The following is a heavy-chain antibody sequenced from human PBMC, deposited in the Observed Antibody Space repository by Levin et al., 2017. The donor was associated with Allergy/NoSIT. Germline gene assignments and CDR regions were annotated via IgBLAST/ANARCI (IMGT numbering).Heavy chain of an antibody. V-gene: IGHV1-69*04. CDR1: GGTFSSYA. D-gene: IGHD2-2*01. J-gene: IGHJ6*03. CDR2: IIPILGIA. CDR3: ARALPAAIDYYYYMDV. Sequence: SVKVSCKASGGTFSSYAISWVRQAPGQGLEWMGRIIPILGIANYAQKFQGRVTITADKSTSTAYMELSSLRSEDTAVYYCARALPAAIDYYYYMDVWGKGTTVTVSS.